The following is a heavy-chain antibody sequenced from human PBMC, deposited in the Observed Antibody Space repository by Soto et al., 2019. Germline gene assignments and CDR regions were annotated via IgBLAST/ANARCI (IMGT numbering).Heavy chain of an antibody. J-gene: IGHJ6*02. CDR2: TYYRSKWYN. Sequence: QTLSLTCAISGDSVSSNSAAWNWIRQSPSRGLEWLGRTYYRSKWYNDYAVSVKSRITINPDTSKNQFSLQLNSVTPEDTAVYYCARETGLFGVVIQDYYYGMDVWGQGTTVTVSS. V-gene: IGHV6-1*01. CDR3: ARETGLFGVVIQDYYYGMDV. D-gene: IGHD3-3*01. CDR1: GDSVSSNSAA.